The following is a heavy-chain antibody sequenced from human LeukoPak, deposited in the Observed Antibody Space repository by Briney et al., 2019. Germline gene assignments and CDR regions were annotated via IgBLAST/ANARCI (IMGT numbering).Heavy chain of an antibody. J-gene: IGHJ4*02. CDR3: SRGGLHHGFDY. CDR1: GYTFSNYY. Sequence: ASVKVSCKASGYTFSNYYIHWVRQAPGQGLEWMGWIDPKNGGTNYAQKFRGRVTMTRDTSFTTVYMDLSRLISDDTAVYYCSRGGLHHGFDYWGKGTLVTVSS. V-gene: IGHV1-2*02. D-gene: IGHD1-14*01. CDR2: IDPKNGGT.